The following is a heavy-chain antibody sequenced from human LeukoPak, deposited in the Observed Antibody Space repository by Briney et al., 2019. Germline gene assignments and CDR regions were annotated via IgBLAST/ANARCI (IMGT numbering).Heavy chain of an antibody. CDR1: GFTFSSYW. J-gene: IGHJ3*02. D-gene: IGHD3-9*01. V-gene: IGHV3-7*01. CDR3: ARSPLRYFDWLLGRGAFDI. Sequence: GGSLRLSCAASGFTFSSYWMSWVRQAPGKGLGWVANIKQDGSEKYYVDSVKGRFTISRDNAKNSLYLQMNSLRAEDTAVYYCARSPLRYFDWLLGRGAFDIWGQGTMVTVSS. CDR2: IKQDGSEK.